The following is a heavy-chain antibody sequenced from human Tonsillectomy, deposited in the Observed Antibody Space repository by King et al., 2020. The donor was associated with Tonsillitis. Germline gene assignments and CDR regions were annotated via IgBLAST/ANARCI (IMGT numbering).Heavy chain of an antibody. CDR3: ASVDSPTGGYFDY. V-gene: IGHV3-48*03. J-gene: IGHJ4*02. CDR2: ISSSGSTI. CDR1: GFTFSSYE. Sequence: VQLVESGGGLVQPGGSLRLSCAASGFTFSSYEMNWVRQAPGKGLEWVSYISSSGSTIYYADSVKGRFTISRDNAKNSLYLQMNSLRAEDTAVYYCASVDSPTGGYFDYWGQGTLVTVSS. D-gene: IGHD1-14*01.